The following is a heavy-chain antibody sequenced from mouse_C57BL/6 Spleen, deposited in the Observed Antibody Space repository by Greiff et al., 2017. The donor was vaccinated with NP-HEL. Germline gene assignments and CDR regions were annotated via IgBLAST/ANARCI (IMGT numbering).Heavy chain of an antibody. Sequence: EVQVVESGGGLVKPGGSLKLSCAASGFTFSDYGMHWVRQAPEKGLEWVAYISSGSSTIYYADTVQGRFTISRDNAKNTLFLQMTSRRSEDTAMYYCARPYSYYAMDYWGQGTSVTVSS. CDR1: GFTFSDYG. D-gene: IGHD2-12*01. V-gene: IGHV5-17*01. J-gene: IGHJ4*01. CDR2: ISSGSSTI. CDR3: ARPYSYYAMDY.